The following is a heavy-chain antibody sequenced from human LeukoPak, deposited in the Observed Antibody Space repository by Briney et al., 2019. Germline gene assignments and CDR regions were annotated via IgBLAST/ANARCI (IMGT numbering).Heavy chain of an antibody. D-gene: IGHD5-12*01. CDR1: RGSISTYY. CDR2: IYYTGST. V-gene: IGHV4-59*01. Sequence: SETLSLTSTVSRGSISTYYWNWIRHPPRKRLEWIGYIYYTGSTNYIPSLKSRVTISVDTSKNQFSLKLSSVTAADTAVYYCARGRGGYDSTPDYWGQGTLVTVSS. J-gene: IGHJ4*02. CDR3: ARGRGGYDSTPDY.